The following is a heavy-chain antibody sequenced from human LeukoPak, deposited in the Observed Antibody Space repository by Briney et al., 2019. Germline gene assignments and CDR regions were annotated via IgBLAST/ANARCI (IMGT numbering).Heavy chain of an antibody. V-gene: IGHV3-11*01. CDR3: ARAYDFWSGYYYGDY. CDR2: ISSSGTTI. D-gene: IGHD3-3*01. Sequence: GGSLRLSCAASGFTFSDYYMSWIRQAPGKGLEWVSYISSSGTTIYYADSVKGRFTISRDNAKNSLFLQMNSLRAEVTAVYYCARAYDFWSGYYYGDYWGQGTLVTVSS. CDR1: GFTFSDYY. J-gene: IGHJ4*02.